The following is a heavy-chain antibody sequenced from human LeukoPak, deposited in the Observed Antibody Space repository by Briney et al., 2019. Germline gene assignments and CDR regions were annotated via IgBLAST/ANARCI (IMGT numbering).Heavy chain of an antibody. CDR3: ASVRGYSSGWYASGFDP. J-gene: IGHJ5*02. CDR1: GGSISSSSYY. CDR2: IYYTGST. D-gene: IGHD6-19*01. Sequence: SETLSLTCTVSGGSISSSSYYWGWIRQPPGKGLEWTGSIYYTGSTNYNPSLKSRVTISLDTPKKQFSLKLSSVTAADTAVYYCASVRGYSSGWYASGFDPWGQGTLVTVSS. V-gene: IGHV4-39*07.